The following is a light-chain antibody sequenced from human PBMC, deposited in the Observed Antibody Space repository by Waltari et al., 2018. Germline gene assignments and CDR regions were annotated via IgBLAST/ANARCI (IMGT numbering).Light chain of an antibody. J-gene: IGKJ5*01. CDR2: YAS. CDR3: HQTSSFTRT. Sequence: EIALTQSPDFQSVTPKQKVTITCRASNSIGSNLHWYQQKPDQSPKLLIKYASQSISGVPSRFSGSGSGTDFTLTIDSLETEDAAAYYCHQTSSFTRTFGQGTRLEIK. CDR1: NSIGSN. V-gene: IGKV6D-21*02.